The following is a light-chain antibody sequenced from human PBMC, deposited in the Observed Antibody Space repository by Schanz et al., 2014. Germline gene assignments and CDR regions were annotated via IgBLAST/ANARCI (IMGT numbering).Light chain of an antibody. J-gene: IGLJ1*01. CDR1: SSDVGGVNY. CDR2: DVS. CDR3: SSYTSITHFDV. Sequence: QSALTQPASVSGSPGQSITISCTGTSSDVGGVNYVSWYQQHPGKAPKLMIYDVSNRPSGVPDRFSGSKSGNTAFMTISGLQAEDEADYYCSSYTSITHFDVFGTGTKLTVL. V-gene: IGLV2-14*01.